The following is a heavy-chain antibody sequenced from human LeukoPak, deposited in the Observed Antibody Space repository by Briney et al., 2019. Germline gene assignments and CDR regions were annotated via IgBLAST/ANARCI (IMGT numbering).Heavy chain of an antibody. CDR3: ARGADGVSSNSRGWFNP. D-gene: IGHD2-15*01. CDR1: GFTFSSYS. Sequence: PGGSLRLSCTASGFTFSSYSMNWVRQAPGKGLECVSSISTSSSYIYYADSVKGRFTISRDNARNSLYLQMNTLGAEDTAVYSCARGADGVSSNSRGWFNPWGQGTLVTVST. CDR2: ISTSSSYI. V-gene: IGHV3-21*01. J-gene: IGHJ5*02.